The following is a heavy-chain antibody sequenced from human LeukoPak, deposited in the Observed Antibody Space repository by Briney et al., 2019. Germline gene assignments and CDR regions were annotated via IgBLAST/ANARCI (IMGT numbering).Heavy chain of an antibody. D-gene: IGHD6-13*01. V-gene: IGHV4-39*01. CDR2: IYYSGST. CDR3: ARKHSTWTTTGYFAY. CDR1: GGSMSSGNYY. J-gene: IGHJ4*02. Sequence: SETLSLTCTVSGGSMSSGNYYWGWIRQPPGKGLERIGSIYYSGSTYCNPSLKSRVTISVDTSKNQFSLKLRSVTAADTAVYYCARKHSTWTTTGYFAYWGQGTLVTVSS.